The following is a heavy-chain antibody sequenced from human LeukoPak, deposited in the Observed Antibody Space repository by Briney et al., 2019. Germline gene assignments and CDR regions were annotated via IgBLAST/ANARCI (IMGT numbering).Heavy chain of an antibody. D-gene: IGHD6-13*01. CDR2: INHSGST. CDR1: GGSFSGYY. J-gene: IGHJ2*01. V-gene: IGHV4-34*01. Sequence: SETLSLTCAVYGGSFSGYYWSWIRQPPGKGLGWIGEINHSGSTNYNPSLKSRVTISVDTSKNQFSLKLSSVTAADTAVYYCARLPGIAAAGTRGLGWYFDLWGRGTLVTVSS. CDR3: ARLPGIAAAGTRGLGWYFDL.